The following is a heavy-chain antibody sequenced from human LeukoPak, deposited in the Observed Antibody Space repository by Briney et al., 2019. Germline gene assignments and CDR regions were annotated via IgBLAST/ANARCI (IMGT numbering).Heavy chain of an antibody. CDR3: ARDLWQGFDP. V-gene: IGHV3-53*01. CDR1: GFTVSSNY. J-gene: IGHJ5*02. Sequence: GGSLRLSCAAPGFTVSSNYMSWVRQAPGKGLEWVSVIYSGGSTYYADSVKGRFTISRDNSKNTLYLQTNSLRAEDTAVYYCARDLWQGFDPWGQGTLVTVSS. CDR2: IYSGGST. D-gene: IGHD2-21*01.